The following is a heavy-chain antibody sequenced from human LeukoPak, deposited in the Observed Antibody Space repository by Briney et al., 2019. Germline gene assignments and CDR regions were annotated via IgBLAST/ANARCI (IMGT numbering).Heavy chain of an antibody. CDR1: GGSISSYY. V-gene: IGHV4-59*01. Sequence: PSGTLSLTCTVSGGSISSYYWSWIRQPPGKGLEWIGYIYYSGSTNYNPSLKSRVTISVDTSKNQFSLKLSSVTAADTAVYYCARAHTTYSGSYHGYFDYWGQGTLVTVSS. CDR3: ARAHTTYSGSYHGYFDY. CDR2: IYYSGST. D-gene: IGHD1-26*01. J-gene: IGHJ4*02.